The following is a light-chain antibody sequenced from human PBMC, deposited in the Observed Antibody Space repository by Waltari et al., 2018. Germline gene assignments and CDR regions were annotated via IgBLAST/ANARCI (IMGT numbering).Light chain of an antibody. CDR2: TTN. J-gene: IGLJ3*02. V-gene: IGLV1-44*01. CDR1: RSTIGGNH. CDR3: AAWEDSLNGWV. Sequence: QSVLTQSPSPSVTPGQRVPMPCSVSRSTIGGNHVYWYQQLPGTAPKLLLYTTNQGPAVVPDRFSGAKSGTSAFLAISGLQSEDEADYYCAAWEDSLNGWVFGGGTKLTV.